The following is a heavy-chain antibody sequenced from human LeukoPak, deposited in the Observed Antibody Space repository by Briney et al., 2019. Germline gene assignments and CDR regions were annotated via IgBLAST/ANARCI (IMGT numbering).Heavy chain of an antibody. D-gene: IGHD3-10*01. V-gene: IGHV1-18*01. CDR2: ISAYNGDT. Sequence: ASVKVSCKASGYTFKTYSFTWVRQAPGQGLEWMGRISAYNGDTNYAQKFQGRVTMTTDTSTSTAYMELRSLRSDDTAVYYCARVDTFGELIRLFDYWGQGTLVTVSS. CDR3: ARVDTFGELIRLFDY. J-gene: IGHJ4*02. CDR1: GYTFKTYS.